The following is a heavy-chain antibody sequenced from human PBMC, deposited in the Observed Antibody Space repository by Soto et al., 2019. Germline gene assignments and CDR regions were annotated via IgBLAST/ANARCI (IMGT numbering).Heavy chain of an antibody. J-gene: IGHJ6*02. CDR3: ARGIGELLYYYYYGMDV. CDR2: IYHSGST. Sequence: SETLSLTCTVSGYSISSGYYWGWIRQPPGKGLEWIGSIYHSGSTYYNPSLKSRVTISVDTSKNQFSLKLSSVTAADTAVYYCARGIGELLYYYYYGMDVWGQGTTVTVSS. V-gene: IGHV4-38-2*02. D-gene: IGHD3-10*01. CDR1: GYSISSGYY.